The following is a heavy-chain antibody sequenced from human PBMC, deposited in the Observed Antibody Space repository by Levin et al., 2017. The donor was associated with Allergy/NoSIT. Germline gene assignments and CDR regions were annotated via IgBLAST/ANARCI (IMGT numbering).Heavy chain of an antibody. J-gene: IGHJ4*02. V-gene: IGHV4-59*01. CDR2: IYYSGST. CDR1: GGSISSYY. D-gene: IGHD1-14*01. CDR3: AREDGTTFDY. Sequence: SETLSLTCTVSGGSISSYYWSWIRQPPGKGLEWIGYIYYSGSTNYNPSLKSRVTISVDTSKNQFSLKLSSVTAADTAVYYCAREDGTTFDYWGQGTLVTVSS.